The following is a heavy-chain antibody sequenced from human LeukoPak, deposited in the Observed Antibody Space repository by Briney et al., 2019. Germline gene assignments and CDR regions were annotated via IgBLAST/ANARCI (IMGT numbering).Heavy chain of an antibody. D-gene: IGHD3-10*01. CDR3: ARGLWFGELLGGYYYYIDV. CDR2: TYYRSKWFN. Sequence: SQTLSLTCAISGDSVSSNSAAWNWIRLSPSRGLEWLGRTYYRSKWFNDYAVSVRGRITINPDTSKNQFSLQLNSVTPEDTAVYYCARGLWFGELLGGYYYYIDVCGKGTTVTVSS. CDR1: GDSVSSNSAA. J-gene: IGHJ6*03. V-gene: IGHV6-1*01.